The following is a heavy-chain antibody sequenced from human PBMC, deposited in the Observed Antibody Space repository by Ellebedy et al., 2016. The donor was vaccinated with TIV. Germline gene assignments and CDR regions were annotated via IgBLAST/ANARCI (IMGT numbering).Heavy chain of an antibody. CDR3: ARDREGAWDIGQLEAWANWFDP. V-gene: IGHV1-18*01. Sequence: ASVKVSCXASGYTFTSYGISWVRQAPGHGLEWMGWISAYNGNTNYAQKLQGRVTMTTDTSTSTAYMELRSLRSDDTAVYYCARDREGAWDIGQLEAWANWFDPWGQGTLVTVSS. D-gene: IGHD6-13*01. CDR2: ISAYNGNT. CDR1: GYTFTSYG. J-gene: IGHJ5*02.